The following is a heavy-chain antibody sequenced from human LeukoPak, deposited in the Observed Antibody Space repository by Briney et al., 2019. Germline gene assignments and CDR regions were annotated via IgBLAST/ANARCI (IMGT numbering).Heavy chain of an antibody. V-gene: IGHV1-8*01. J-gene: IGHJ4*02. D-gene: IGHD3-3*01. Sequence: GASVKVSCKASGYTFTSYDINWVRQATGQGLERLGWMNPNSGNTGYAQKFQGRVTMTRNTSISTAYMELSSLRSEDTAVYYCARGLRFLEWLPLDYWGQGTLVTVSP. CDR1: GYTFTSYD. CDR2: MNPNSGNT. CDR3: ARGLRFLEWLPLDY.